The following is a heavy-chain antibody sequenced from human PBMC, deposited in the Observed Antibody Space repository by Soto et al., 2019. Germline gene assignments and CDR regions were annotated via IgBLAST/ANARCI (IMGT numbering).Heavy chain of an antibody. J-gene: IGHJ4*02. CDR3: AKLQDYYDSSGRPFYFDY. V-gene: IGHV3-23*01. D-gene: IGHD3-22*01. Sequence: EVQLLESGGGLVQPGGSLSLSCAASGFTFSSYAMSWVRQAPGKGREWVSAISGSGGSTYYADSVKGRFTISRDNSKNTLYLQMNSLRAEDTAVYYCAKLQDYYDSSGRPFYFDYWGQGTLVTVSS. CDR2: ISGSGGST. CDR1: GFTFSSYA.